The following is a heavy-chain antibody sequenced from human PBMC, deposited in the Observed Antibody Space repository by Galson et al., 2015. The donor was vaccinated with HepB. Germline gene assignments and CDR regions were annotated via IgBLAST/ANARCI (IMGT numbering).Heavy chain of an antibody. J-gene: IGHJ5*02. CDR3: AREASLYYNNTSLSDLPGRPPKWVDP. CDR2: SNPRSVTT. CDR1: GYTFTNLF. V-gene: IGHV1-46*01. Sequence: SVKVSCKASGYTFTNLFIHWVRQAPGQGLEWLAVSNPRSVTTTSAQRFQGRVTMTRDTSTTTVYMELASLRSDDTAVYFCAREASLYYNNTSLSDLPGRPPKWVDPLGQGTLVTVSS. D-gene: IGHD3-10*01.